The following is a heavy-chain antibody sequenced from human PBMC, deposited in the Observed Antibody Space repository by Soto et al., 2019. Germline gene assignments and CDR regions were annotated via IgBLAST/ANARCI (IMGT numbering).Heavy chain of an antibody. CDR1: GFTFGDYA. Sequence: GGSLRLSCTASGFTFGDYAMSWFRQAPGKGLEWVGFIRSKAYGGTTEYAASVKGRFTISRDDSKSIAYLQMNSLKTEDTAVYYCTRALESIFGDTYYYYYGMDVWGQGTTVTVSS. V-gene: IGHV3-49*03. D-gene: IGHD3-3*01. J-gene: IGHJ6*02. CDR3: TRALESIFGDTYYYYYGMDV. CDR2: IRSKAYGGTT.